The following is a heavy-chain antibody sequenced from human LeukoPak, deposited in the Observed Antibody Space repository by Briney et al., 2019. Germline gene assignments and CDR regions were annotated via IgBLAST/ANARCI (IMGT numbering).Heavy chain of an antibody. CDR3: ASRSVEVLQSWAFDI. CDR2: IYSGGST. J-gene: IGHJ3*02. Sequence: PGGSLRLSCAASGFTFSSYWMSWVRQAPGKGLEWVSVIYSGGSTYYADSVKGRFTISRDNSKNTLYLQMNSLRAEDTAVYYCASRSVEVLQSWAFDIWGQGTMVTVSS. CDR1: GFTFSSYW. D-gene: IGHD5-24*01. V-gene: IGHV3-53*01.